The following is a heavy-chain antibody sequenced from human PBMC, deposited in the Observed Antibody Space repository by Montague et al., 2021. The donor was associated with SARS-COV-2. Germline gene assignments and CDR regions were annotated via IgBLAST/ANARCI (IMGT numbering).Heavy chain of an antibody. V-gene: IGHV3-53*04. J-gene: IGHJ4*02. CDR1: GIAVSSSY. D-gene: IGHD6-13*01. Sequence: SLRLSCAASGIAVSSSYMSWVRQAPGKGLEWLSVMYSGGSTYYADSVKGRSTISRHNSKNTVYLQMDSLRIDDTAVYYCAREPYSSTWFDYWGQGTLVTVSS. CDR3: AREPYSSTWFDY. CDR2: MYSGGST.